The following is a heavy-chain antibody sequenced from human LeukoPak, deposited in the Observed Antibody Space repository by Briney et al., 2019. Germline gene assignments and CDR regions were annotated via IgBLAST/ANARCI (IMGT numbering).Heavy chain of an antibody. J-gene: IGHJ4*02. Sequence: SETLSLTCAVSGGCFSGYYWSWIRQPPGKGLEWIGEINHSGSTNYNPSLKSRVTISVDTSKNKFSLKLSSVTAADTAVYYCARDVWGIVVPAASIRWGQGTLVTVSS. CDR2: INHSGST. V-gene: IGHV4-34*01. CDR3: ARDVWGIVVPAASIR. CDR1: GGCFSGYY. D-gene: IGHD2-2*01.